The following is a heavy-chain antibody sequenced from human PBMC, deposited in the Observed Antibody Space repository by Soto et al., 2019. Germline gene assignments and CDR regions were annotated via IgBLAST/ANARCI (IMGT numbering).Heavy chain of an antibody. Sequence: SETLSLTCTVSGGSISSYYWSWIRQPPGKGLEWIGYIYYSGSTNYNPSLKSRVTISVDASKNQFSLKLSSVTAADTAVYYCARAYHGYSYANFDYWGQGTLVTVSS. J-gene: IGHJ4*02. CDR3: ARAYHGYSYANFDY. CDR1: GGSISSYY. D-gene: IGHD5-18*01. V-gene: IGHV4-59*01. CDR2: IYYSGST.